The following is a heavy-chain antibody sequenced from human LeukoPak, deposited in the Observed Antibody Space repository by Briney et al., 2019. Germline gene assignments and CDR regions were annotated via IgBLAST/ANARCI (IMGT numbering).Heavy chain of an antibody. CDR3: ARELFPSGGPNWFDL. D-gene: IGHD3-10*01. CDR1: GFTFSSYC. J-gene: IGHJ5*02. V-gene: IGHV3-48*01. Sequence: GGSLRLSCAASGFTFSSYCMNWVRQAPGKGLEWVSYISSSSSTIYYADSVKGRFTISRDNAKNSLYLQMNSLRAEDTAVYYCARELFPSGGPNWFDLWGQGTLVTVSS. CDR2: ISSSSSTI.